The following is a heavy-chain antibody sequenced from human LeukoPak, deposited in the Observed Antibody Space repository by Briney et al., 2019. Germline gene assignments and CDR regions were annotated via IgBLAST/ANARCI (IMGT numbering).Heavy chain of an antibody. Sequence: HVASVKVSCKASGYTFTSYGISWVRQAPGQGLEWMGWISAYNGNTNYAQKLQGRVTMTADTSTSTAYMELRSLRSDDTAVYYCARDTAAAGQGYDYYYGMDVWGQGTTVTGSS. V-gene: IGHV1-18*01. J-gene: IGHJ6*02. D-gene: IGHD6-13*01. CDR2: ISAYNGNT. CDR3: ARDTAAAGQGYDYYYGMDV. CDR1: GYTFTSYG.